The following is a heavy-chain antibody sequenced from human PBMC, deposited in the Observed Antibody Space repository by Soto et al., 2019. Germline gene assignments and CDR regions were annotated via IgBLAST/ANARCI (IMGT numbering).Heavy chain of an antibody. CDR2: IIPIFGTA. CDR3: ARDDIVVVPAAPDYYYYDGMDV. D-gene: IGHD2-2*01. CDR1: GGTFSSYA. Sequence: QVQLVQSGAEVKKPGSSVKVSCKASGGTFSSYAISWVLQAPGQGLEWMGGIIPIFGTANYAQKFQGRVTITADESTSTAYMELRSLRSEDTAVYYCARDDIVVVPAAPDYYYYDGMDVWGQGTTVTVSS. V-gene: IGHV1-69*01. J-gene: IGHJ6*02.